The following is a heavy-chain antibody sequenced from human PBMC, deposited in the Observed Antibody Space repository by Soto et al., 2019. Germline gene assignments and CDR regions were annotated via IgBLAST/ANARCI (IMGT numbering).Heavy chain of an antibody. J-gene: IGHJ4*02. Sequence: PGGSLRPSFAPSDFTFRTSNMTWVRQAPGKGLEWFAFFILSGGYKYYAHSLKGRFTFSTDNPNNSPYLEMGSLGAEDTAGFYGARDSRLVPGHVFNFWGQGALVTVS. D-gene: IGHD2-8*02. CDR2: FILSGGYK. CDR3: ARDSRLVPGHVFNF. CDR1: DFTFRTSN. V-gene: IGHV3-21*01.